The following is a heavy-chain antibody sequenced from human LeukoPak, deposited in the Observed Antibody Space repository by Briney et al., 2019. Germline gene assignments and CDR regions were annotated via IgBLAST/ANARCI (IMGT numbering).Heavy chain of an antibody. CDR3: AKDIYYDSSGHFDY. D-gene: IGHD3-22*01. V-gene: IGHV3-9*01. Sequence: QPRRSLRLSCAASGFTFDDYAMHWVRHAPGKGLEWVSGISWNSGSIGYADSVKGRFTISRDNAKNSLYLQMNSLRAEDTALYYCAKDIYYDSSGHFDYWGQGTLVTVSS. J-gene: IGHJ4*02. CDR1: GFTFDDYA. CDR2: ISWNSGSI.